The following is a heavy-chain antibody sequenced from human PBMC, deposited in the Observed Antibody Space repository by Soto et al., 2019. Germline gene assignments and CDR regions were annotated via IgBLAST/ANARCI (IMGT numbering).Heavy chain of an antibody. V-gene: IGHV1-18*04. CDR2: ISGYNGHT. Sequence: QVQLVQSGPEVKSPGASVRVSCNASGYKFNTFGISWVRQAPGQGLEWMGWISGYNGHTNYAQKFQARLTMTTDTSTTPAYMDLKSLRSDDTAVYYCASDHDFGRSYWPLGYWGQGTLVNAS. D-gene: IGHD3-10*01. J-gene: IGHJ4*02. CDR3: ASDHDFGRSYWPLGY. CDR1: GYKFNTFG.